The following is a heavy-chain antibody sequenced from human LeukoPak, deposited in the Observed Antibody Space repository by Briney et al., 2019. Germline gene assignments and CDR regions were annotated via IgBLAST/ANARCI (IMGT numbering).Heavy chain of an antibody. D-gene: IGHD2-15*01. Sequence: ASVKVSCKASGYTFTSYGISWVRQAPGQGLEWMGWISAYNGNTNYAQKLQGRVTMTTDTSTSTAYMELSRLRSDDTAVYYCARGGCSGGSCYDAFDIWGQGTMVTVSS. CDR3: ARGGCSGGSCYDAFDI. V-gene: IGHV1-18*01. CDR2: ISAYNGNT. CDR1: GYTFTSYG. J-gene: IGHJ3*02.